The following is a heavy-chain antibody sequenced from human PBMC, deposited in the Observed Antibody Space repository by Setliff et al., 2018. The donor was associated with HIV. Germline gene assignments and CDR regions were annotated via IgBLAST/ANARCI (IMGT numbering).Heavy chain of an antibody. CDR3: VRSLSGNSSTYYWDFDF. V-gene: IGHV3-21*01. CDR2: ISGSGTYT. CDR1: GFTFTSHS. D-gene: IGHD3-22*01. Sequence: GGSLRLSCVTSGFTFTSHSMNWVRLRPGKGLEWVASISGSGTYTHYADSVRGRFTVSRANAKNSLWLQLDSLKVEDTALYFCVRSLSGNSSTYYWDFDFWGQGAPVTVSS. J-gene: IGHJ4*02.